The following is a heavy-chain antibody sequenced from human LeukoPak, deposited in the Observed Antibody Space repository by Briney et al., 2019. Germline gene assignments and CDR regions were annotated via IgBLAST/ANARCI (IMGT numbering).Heavy chain of an antibody. V-gene: IGHV1-18*01. J-gene: IGHJ4*02. CDR1: GYNFTSDG. CDR2: IIAYNGNT. Sequence: ASVNVSCKASGYNFTSDGITWVRQAPGQGLEWMGWIIAYNGNTNYAQKHQGRVTMTTDTSTSTAYMELRSLTSDDTAVYYCARDSKTCLDYWGQGTLVTVSS. CDR3: ARDSKTCLDY.